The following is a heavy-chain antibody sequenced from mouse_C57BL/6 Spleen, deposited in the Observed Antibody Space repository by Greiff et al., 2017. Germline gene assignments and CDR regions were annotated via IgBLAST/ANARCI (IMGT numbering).Heavy chain of an antibody. CDR1: GYTFTSYW. CDR3: AIANWEEAMDY. D-gene: IGHD4-1*01. Sequence: QVQLQQPGAELVKPGASVKVSCKASGYTFTSYWMHWVKQRPGQGLEWIGRIHPSDSDTNYNQKFKGKATLTVDKSSSTAYMQLSSLTSEDSAVYYCAIANWEEAMDYWGQGTSVTDSS. CDR2: IHPSDSDT. J-gene: IGHJ4*01. V-gene: IGHV1-74*01.